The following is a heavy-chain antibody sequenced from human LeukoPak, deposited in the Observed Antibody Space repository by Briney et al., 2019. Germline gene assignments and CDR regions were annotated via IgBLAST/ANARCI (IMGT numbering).Heavy chain of an antibody. Sequence: GGSLRLSCAASGFTFDDYGMSWVRQAPGKGLEWVSGINWNGGSTGYADSVKGRFTISRDNAKNSLYLQMNSPRAEDTALYHCARRNSGSYGGFDYWGQGTLVTVSS. D-gene: IGHD1-26*01. CDR1: GFTFDDYG. CDR2: INWNGGST. V-gene: IGHV3-20*01. J-gene: IGHJ4*02. CDR3: ARRNSGSYGGFDY.